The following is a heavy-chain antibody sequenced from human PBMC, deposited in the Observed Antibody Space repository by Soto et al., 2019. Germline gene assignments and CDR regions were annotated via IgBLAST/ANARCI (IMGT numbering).Heavy chain of an antibody. CDR2: INSDGSDT. Sequence: GGSLRLSCAASGFTFSRYWVHWVRQAPGKGLVWVSRINSDGSDTYYADSVKGRFTISRDNAKNTLYLQMNSLRAEDTAVYYYASPYMYSSGLYYYGMDVWGQGTTVTVSS. CDR1: GFTFSRYW. CDR3: ASPYMYSSGLYYYGMDV. D-gene: IGHD6-19*01. J-gene: IGHJ6*02. V-gene: IGHV3-74*01.